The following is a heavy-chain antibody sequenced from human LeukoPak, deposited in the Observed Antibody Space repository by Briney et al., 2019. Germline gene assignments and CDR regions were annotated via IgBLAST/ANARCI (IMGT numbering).Heavy chain of an antibody. CDR1: GDSISSGSYY. J-gene: IGHJ4*02. CDR2: MYYSGST. V-gene: IGHV4-39*07. CDR3: ARAPEYGLYYFDY. D-gene: IGHD1-14*01. Sequence: PSETLSLTYTVSGDSISSGSYYWGWIRQPPGKGLEWIASMYYSGSTYYNPSLKSRVTISVDTSKNQFSLKLSSVTAADTAVYYCARAPEYGLYYFDYWGQGTLVIVSS.